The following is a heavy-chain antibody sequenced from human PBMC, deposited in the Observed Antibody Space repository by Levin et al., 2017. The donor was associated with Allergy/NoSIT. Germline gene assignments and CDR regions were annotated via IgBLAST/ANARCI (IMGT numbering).Heavy chain of an antibody. CDR1: GFILSDYW. Sequence: LSLTCTASGFILSDYWMTWVRQAPGKGLEWVANIKYDGTETYYVDSVKGRFTISRDNAKSSLYLQMNSLRAEDTAVYYCATYNWNNGREFDYWGQGTLVTVSS. CDR2: IKYDGTET. V-gene: IGHV3-7*01. J-gene: IGHJ4*02. CDR3: ATYNWNNGREFDY. D-gene: IGHD1-1*01.